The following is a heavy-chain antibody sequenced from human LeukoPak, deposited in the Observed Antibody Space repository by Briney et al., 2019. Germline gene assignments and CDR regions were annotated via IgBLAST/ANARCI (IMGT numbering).Heavy chain of an antibody. CDR2: ISHDGSNK. J-gene: IGHJ4*02. Sequence: GGSLRLSCAASGFTFSHYAMHWVRQAPGKGLEWVALISHDGSNKYNAHSMKGRFTISRDNSKNTLYLQMNSLTAEDTAVYYCASPGGVDTAMVGDYFDYWGQGTLVTVSS. V-gene: IGHV3-30*03. D-gene: IGHD5-18*01. CDR3: ASPGGVDTAMVGDYFDY. CDR1: GFTFSHYA.